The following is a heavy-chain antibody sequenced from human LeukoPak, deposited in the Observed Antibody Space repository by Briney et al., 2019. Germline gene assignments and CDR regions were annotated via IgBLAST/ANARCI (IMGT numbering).Heavy chain of an antibody. V-gene: IGHV3-66*01. CDR1: GFTVSSNY. Sequence: GGSLRLSCAASGFTVSSNYMSWVRQAPGKGLEWVSLIYSGGSTYYADSVKGRFTIFRDSSKNTLYLQMNNLRAEDTAVYYCARGGNLPFDYWGQGTLVTVSS. J-gene: IGHJ4*02. CDR2: IYSGGST. D-gene: IGHD4-23*01. CDR3: ARGGNLPFDY.